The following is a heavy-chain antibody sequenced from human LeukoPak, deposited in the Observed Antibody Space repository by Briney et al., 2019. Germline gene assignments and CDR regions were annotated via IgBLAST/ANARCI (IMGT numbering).Heavy chain of an antibody. CDR1: GFTFSSYG. V-gene: IGHV3-33*01. D-gene: IGHD3-10*01. CDR2: IWYDGSNK. Sequence: PGGSLRLSCAASGFTFSSYGMHWVRQAPGKGLEWVAVIWYDGSNKYYADSVKGRFTISRENAKNSLYLQMNSLRAGDTAVYYCARAYRGYYGSGSYYNDAFDIWGQGTMVTVSS. CDR3: ARAYRGYYGSGSYYNDAFDI. J-gene: IGHJ3*02.